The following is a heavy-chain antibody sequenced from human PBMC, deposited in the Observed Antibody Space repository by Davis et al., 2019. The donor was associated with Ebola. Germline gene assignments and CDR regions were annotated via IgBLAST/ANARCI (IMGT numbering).Heavy chain of an antibody. Sequence: GESLKISCAASGFTFSSYAMHWVRQAPGKGLEYVSAISSNGGSTYYANSVKGRFTISRDNSKNTLYLQMGSLRAEDMAVYYCARDLGNYGMDVWGQGTTVTVSS. CDR2: ISSNGGST. J-gene: IGHJ6*02. D-gene: IGHD7-27*01. V-gene: IGHV3-64*01. CDR1: GFTFSSYA. CDR3: ARDLGNYGMDV.